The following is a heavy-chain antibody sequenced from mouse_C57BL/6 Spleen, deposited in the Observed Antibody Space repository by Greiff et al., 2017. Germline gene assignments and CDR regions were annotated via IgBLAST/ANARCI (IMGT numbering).Heavy chain of an antibody. Sequence: QVQLQQPGAELVKPGASVKLSCKASGYTFTSYWMHWVKQRPGRGLGWIGRIDPNSGGTKYNEKFKSKATLTVDKPSSTAYMQLSSLTSEDSAVYYCAREVDGYSDYYAMDYWGQGTSVTVSS. CDR2: IDPNSGGT. CDR3: AREVDGYSDYYAMDY. D-gene: IGHD2-3*01. J-gene: IGHJ4*01. V-gene: IGHV1-72*01. CDR1: GYTFTSYW.